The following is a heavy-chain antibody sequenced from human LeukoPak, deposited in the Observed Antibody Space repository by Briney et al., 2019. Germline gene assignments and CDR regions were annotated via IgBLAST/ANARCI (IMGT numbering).Heavy chain of an antibody. J-gene: IGHJ4*02. CDR3: AKDHYYYGSGIYFMHYFDY. CDR1: GFTFSTYG. CDR2: ISYDGSNK. Sequence: PGGSLRLSCAASGFTFSTYGMHWVRQAPGKGLEWVAVISYDGSNKYYADSVKGRFTISRENSKNTLHLQMNGLRAEDTAVYYCAKDHYYYGSGIYFMHYFDYWGQGTLVTVSS. D-gene: IGHD3-10*01. V-gene: IGHV3-30*18.